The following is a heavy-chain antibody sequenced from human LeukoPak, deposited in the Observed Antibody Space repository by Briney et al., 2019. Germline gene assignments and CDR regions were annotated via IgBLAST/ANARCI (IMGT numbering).Heavy chain of an antibody. D-gene: IGHD6-13*01. V-gene: IGHV4-59*08. CDR1: GGSISSYY. J-gene: IGHJ4*02. Sequence: SETLSLTCTVSGGSISSYYWSWLRQPPGKGLEWVGYIYYSGSTNYNPSLKSRVTISVDTSKNQFSLKLSSVTAADTAVYYCARNTGYSTRFDYWGQGTLVTVSS. CDR2: IYYSGST. CDR3: ARNTGYSTRFDY.